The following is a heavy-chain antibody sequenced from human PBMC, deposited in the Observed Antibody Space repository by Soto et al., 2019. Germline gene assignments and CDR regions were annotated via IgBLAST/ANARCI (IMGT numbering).Heavy chain of an antibody. CDR2: ISSSGSTI. J-gene: IGHJ4*02. D-gene: IGHD3-9*01. CDR1: GFTFSDYY. Sequence: QVQLVESGGGLVKPGGSLRLSCAASGFTFSDYYMSWIRQAPGKGLEWVSYISSSGSTIYYADSVKGRFTISRDNAKNTLYLQITSLRAEDTAVYYCARVTREEYYDILTGLLFDYWGQGTLVTVSS. V-gene: IGHV3-11*01. CDR3: ARVTREEYYDILTGLLFDY.